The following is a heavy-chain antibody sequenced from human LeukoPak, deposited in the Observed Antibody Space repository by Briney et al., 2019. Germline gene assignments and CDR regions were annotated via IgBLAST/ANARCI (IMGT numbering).Heavy chain of an antibody. J-gene: IGHJ4*02. Sequence: GGSLRLSCVASGFTFSRHAMSWVRQAPGKGLEWVSVISGSGGSPYYADSVKGRFTNSRDNSKNTLYLQMNSLRAEDTAVYYCAKSIGDYDFWTGFYGSDYWGQGALVTVSS. CDR1: GFTFSRHA. CDR2: ISGSGGSP. D-gene: IGHD3-3*01. V-gene: IGHV3-23*01. CDR3: AKSIGDYDFWTGFYGSDY.